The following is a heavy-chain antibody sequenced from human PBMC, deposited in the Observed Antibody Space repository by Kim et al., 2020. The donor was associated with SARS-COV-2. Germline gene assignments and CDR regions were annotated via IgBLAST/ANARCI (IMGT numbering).Heavy chain of an antibody. CDR1: GFTFSNAW. CDR2: IKSKTDGGTT. J-gene: IGHJ5*02. Sequence: GGSLRLSCAASGFTFSNAWMSWVRQAPGKGLEWVGRIKSKTDGGTTDYAAPVKGRFTISRDDSKNTLYLQMNSLKTEDTAVYYCTTEREYSSSYNWFDPWGQGTLVTVSS. V-gene: IGHV3-15*01. CDR3: TTEREYSSSYNWFDP. D-gene: IGHD6-6*01.